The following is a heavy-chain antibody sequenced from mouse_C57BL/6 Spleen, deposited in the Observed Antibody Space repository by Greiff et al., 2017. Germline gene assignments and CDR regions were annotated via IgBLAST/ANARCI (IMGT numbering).Heavy chain of an antibody. D-gene: IGHD2-2*01. CDR1: GYTFTSYW. CDR3: ERGGYGYDRNAMDY. Sequence: QVQLQQPGAELVKPGASVKMSCKASGYTFTSYWITWVKQRPGQGLEWIGDIYPGSGSTNYNEKFKSKATLTVDTSSSTAYMQLSSLTSVDSAVYYCERGGYGYDRNAMDYWGQGTSVTVSS. CDR2: IYPGSGST. V-gene: IGHV1-55*01. J-gene: IGHJ4*01.